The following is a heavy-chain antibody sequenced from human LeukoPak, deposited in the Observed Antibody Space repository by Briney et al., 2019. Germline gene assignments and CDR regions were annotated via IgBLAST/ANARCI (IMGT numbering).Heavy chain of an antibody. CDR2: ISSTSSYI. D-gene: IGHD3-9*01. CDR3: ASAAGYYPIYYFDY. V-gene: IGHV3-21*01. Sequence: GGSLRLSCVASGFTFSDYSMNWVRQAPGKGLEWVSSISSTSSYIYYADSVKGRFTISRDNAKNSLYLQMNSLRAEDTAVYYCASAAGYYPIYYFDYWGQGTLVTVSS. J-gene: IGHJ4*02. CDR1: GFTFSDYS.